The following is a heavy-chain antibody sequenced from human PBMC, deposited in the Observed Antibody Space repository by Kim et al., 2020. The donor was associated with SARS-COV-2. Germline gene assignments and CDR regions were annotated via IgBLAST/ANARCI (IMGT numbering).Heavy chain of an antibody. D-gene: IGHD3-22*01. J-gene: IGHJ4*02. Sequence: GESLKISCKGSGYSFTSYWIGLVRQMPGKGLEWMGIIYPGDSDTRYSPSFQGQVTIPADKSISTAYLQWSSLKASDTAMYYCARGSGKIVVVITSFDYWGQGTLVTVSS. CDR3: ARGSGKIVVVITSFDY. CDR2: IYPGDSDT. V-gene: IGHV5-51*01. CDR1: GYSFTSYW.